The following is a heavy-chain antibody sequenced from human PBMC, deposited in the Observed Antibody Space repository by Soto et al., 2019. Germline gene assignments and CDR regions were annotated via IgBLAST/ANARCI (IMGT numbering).Heavy chain of an antibody. V-gene: IGHV4-59*08. Sequence: SETLSLTCTVSAGSISSYYWSWIRQPPGKGLEWIGYIYYSGSTNYTPSLKSRVTISVDTSKSQFSLKLSSVTAADTAVYYCASRIVGATPYFDYWGQGTLVTVS. J-gene: IGHJ4*02. D-gene: IGHD1-26*01. CDR3: ASRIVGATPYFDY. CDR2: IYYSGST. CDR1: AGSISSYY.